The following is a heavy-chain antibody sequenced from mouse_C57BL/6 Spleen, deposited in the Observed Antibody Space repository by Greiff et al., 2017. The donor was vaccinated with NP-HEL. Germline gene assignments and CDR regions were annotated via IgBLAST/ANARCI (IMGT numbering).Heavy chain of an antibody. V-gene: IGHV1-63*01. CDR2: IYPGGGYT. CDR3: ARYGAAQATDYFDY. J-gene: IGHJ2*01. CDR1: GYTFTNYW. Sequence: QVQLQQSGAELVRPGTSVKMSCKASGYTFTNYWIGWAKQRPGHGLEWIGDIYPGGGYTNYNEKFKGKATLTADKSSSTAYMQFSSLTSEDSAIYYGARYGAAQATDYFDYWGQGTTLTVSS. D-gene: IGHD3-2*02.